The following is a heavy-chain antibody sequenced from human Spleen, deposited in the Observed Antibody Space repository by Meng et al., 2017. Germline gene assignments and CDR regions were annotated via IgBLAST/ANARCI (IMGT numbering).Heavy chain of an antibody. CDR3: ARFSGSGWYV. Sequence: AVLYDPSVSPPITCVVYGGSFIGYSWTWIRQAPGEGLEGIGEINHSGSTNYNPSLKSRVTISVDTSKNQFSLKLSSVTAADTAVYHCARFSGSGWYVWGQGTLVTVSS. CDR2: INHSGST. V-gene: IGHV4-34*01. CDR1: GGSFIGYS. J-gene: IGHJ4*02. D-gene: IGHD6-19*01.